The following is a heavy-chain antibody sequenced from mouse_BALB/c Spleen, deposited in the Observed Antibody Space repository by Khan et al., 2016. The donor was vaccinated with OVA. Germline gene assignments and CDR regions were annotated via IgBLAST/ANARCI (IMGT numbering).Heavy chain of an antibody. CDR2: ISSGDTT. Sequence: EVKLVESGGGLVKPGGSLKLSCAASGFTFSNYGVSWVRQTPEKRLEWVASISSGDTTYYPDSVKGRLTISRDNARNILYLQMSSLRSEDTAMDYCARDYWFAYWGQGTLVTVSA. J-gene: IGHJ3*01. CDR3: ARDYWFAY. CDR1: GFTFSNYG. V-gene: IGHV5-6-5*01.